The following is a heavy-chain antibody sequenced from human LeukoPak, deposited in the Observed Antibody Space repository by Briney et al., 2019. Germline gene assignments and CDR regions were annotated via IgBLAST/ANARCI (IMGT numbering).Heavy chain of an antibody. V-gene: IGHV3-30*18. CDR1: GFTFCSNG. J-gene: IGHJ4*02. D-gene: IGHD6-25*01. Sequence: PGRSLRLSCAPSGFTFCSNGIHWVRQAPGKGLEWVAVISYDGSNKYYADSVKGRFTISRDNSKNTLYLQMNSLRAEDTAVYYCAKPEAGYFDYWGQGTLVTVSS. CDR3: AKPEAGYFDY. CDR2: ISYDGSNK.